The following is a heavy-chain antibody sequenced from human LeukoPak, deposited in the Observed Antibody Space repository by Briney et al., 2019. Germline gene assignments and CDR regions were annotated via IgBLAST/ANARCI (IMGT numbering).Heavy chain of an antibody. Sequence: ASVKVSCKASGYTFTSYDINWVRQATGQGLEWMGWMNPNSGNTGYAQKFQGRVTMTRNTSISTAYMELSSLRSEDTAVYYCARVEETVTGYYYYMDVWGKGTTGTVSS. J-gene: IGHJ6*03. D-gene: IGHD4-17*01. V-gene: IGHV1-8*01. CDR2: MNPNSGNT. CDR3: ARVEETVTGYYYYMDV. CDR1: GYTFTSYD.